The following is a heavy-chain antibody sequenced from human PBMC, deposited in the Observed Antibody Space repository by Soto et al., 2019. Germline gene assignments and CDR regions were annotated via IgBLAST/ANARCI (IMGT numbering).Heavy chain of an antibody. CDR1: GFSFSSYA. CDR3: AKGSIEYSASVDN. J-gene: IGHJ4*02. CDR2: VSARGGSL. Sequence: EVQLLESGGGLVQPGGSLRLSCAASGFSFSSYAMVWVRQAPGQGLEWGSGVSARGGSLYFAGSVKGRFTISRDKSKNVVSLEMNSLRAEDTATHFCAKGSIEYSASVDNWGQGPLVVVSS. V-gene: IGHV3-23*01. D-gene: IGHD5-12*01.